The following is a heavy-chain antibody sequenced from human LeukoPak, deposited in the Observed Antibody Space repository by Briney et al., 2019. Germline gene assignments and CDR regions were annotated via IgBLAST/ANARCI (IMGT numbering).Heavy chain of an antibody. CDR1: GFTFSTYG. D-gene: IGHD1-26*01. J-gene: IGHJ4*02. Sequence: PGGSLRLSCAASGFTFSTYGVNWVRKAPGKGLEWVAVISYDGSNKYYADSVEGRFTLSRDSSKNTLYLQMNSLRAEDTAVYYCTSLTPGIVGASSVSYWGQGTLVAVSS. CDR3: TSLTPGIVGASSVSY. CDR2: ISYDGSNK. V-gene: IGHV3-30*01.